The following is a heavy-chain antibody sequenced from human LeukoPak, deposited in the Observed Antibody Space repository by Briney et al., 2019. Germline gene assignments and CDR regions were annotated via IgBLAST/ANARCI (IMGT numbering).Heavy chain of an antibody. CDR2: IKSKIDGGTT. D-gene: IGHD3-10*01. J-gene: IGHJ4*02. Sequence: NPGGSLRLSCAASGFTFSNAWMTWVRQAPGKGLEWVGRIKSKIDGGTTDYAAPVEGRFAISRDDSKNTLYLQMSSLKTEDTAVYHCTTVRSERFGELLKVYYFGYWGQGTLVTVSS. V-gene: IGHV3-15*01. CDR1: GFTFSNAW. CDR3: TTVRSERFGELLKVYYFGY.